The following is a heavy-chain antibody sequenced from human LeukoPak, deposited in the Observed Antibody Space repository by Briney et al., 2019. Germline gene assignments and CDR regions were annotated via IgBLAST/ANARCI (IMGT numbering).Heavy chain of an antibody. CDR1: RFTFSVHW. J-gene: IGHJ4*02. CDR3: AKDLRVVPAAEGDPYFDY. V-gene: IGHV3-74*01. Sequence: GGSLRLSCAASRFTFSVHWMHWVRQAPGKGLEWVSRINPDESDKAYADSVKGRFTISRDNAKSTLYLQMNSLRVEDTAVYYCAKDLRVVPAAEGDPYFDYWGQGTLVTVSS. D-gene: IGHD2-2*01. CDR2: INPDESDK.